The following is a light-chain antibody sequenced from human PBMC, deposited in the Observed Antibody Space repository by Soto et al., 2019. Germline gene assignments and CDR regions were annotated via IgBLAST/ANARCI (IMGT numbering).Light chain of an antibody. Sequence: QYALTQPSSVSASPGQSVTISCTGTSSDVGGYNYVSWYQQHPGKAPQVVVYDVTKRPSGVPDRFSGSKSGNTASLTISGLQAEDEADYYCSSYAGLYSYVFGSGTKLTVL. CDR2: DVT. CDR1: SSDVGGYNY. J-gene: IGLJ1*01. CDR3: SSYAGLYSYV. V-gene: IGLV2-11*01.